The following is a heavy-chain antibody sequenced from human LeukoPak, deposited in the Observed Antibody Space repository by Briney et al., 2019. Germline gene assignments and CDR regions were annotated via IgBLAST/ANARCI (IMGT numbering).Heavy chain of an antibody. CDR2: IYTSGST. V-gene: IGHV4-61*02. J-gene: IGHJ4*02. CDR1: GGSISSGSYY. Sequence: PSQTLSLTCTVSGGSISSGSYYWSWIRQPAGKGLEWIGRIYTSGSTNYNPSLKSRVTISVDTSKNQFSLKLSSVTAADTAVYYCARSTTYSSGWYGGDYFDYWGQGTLVTVSS. CDR3: ARSTTYSSGWYGGDYFDY. D-gene: IGHD6-19*01.